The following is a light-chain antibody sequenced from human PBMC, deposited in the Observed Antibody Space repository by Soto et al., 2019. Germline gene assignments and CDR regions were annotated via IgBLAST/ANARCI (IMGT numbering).Light chain of an antibody. Sequence: DIKLTQSPASLSATVGDRVTVTCRASQGISNYLAWYQQKPGKAPKLLIHAASTLQSGVPSRFSGSGSGTHFTLTISGLQPEDFATYYCQQLNGYFPLTFGGGTMVDI. CDR3: QQLNGYFPLT. CDR1: QGISNY. V-gene: IGKV1-9*01. CDR2: AAS. J-gene: IGKJ4*01.